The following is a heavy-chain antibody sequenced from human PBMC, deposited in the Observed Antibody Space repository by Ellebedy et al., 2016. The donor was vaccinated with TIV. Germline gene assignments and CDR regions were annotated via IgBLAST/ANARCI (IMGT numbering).Heavy chain of an antibody. J-gene: IGHJ6*03. CDR1: GFTFSSYW. CDR2: IKQDGSEK. CDR3: ARDQGYAPYYYMDV. D-gene: IGHD5-12*01. Sequence: GESLKISXAASGFTFSSYWMSWVRQAPGKGLEWVANIKQDGSEKYYVDSVKGRFTISRDNAKNSLYLQMNSLRAEDTAVYYCARDQGYAPYYYMDVWGKGTTVTVSS. V-gene: IGHV3-7*01.